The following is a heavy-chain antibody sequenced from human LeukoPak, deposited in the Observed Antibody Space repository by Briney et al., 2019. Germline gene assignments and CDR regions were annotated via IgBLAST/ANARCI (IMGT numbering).Heavy chain of an antibody. CDR2: IYYSGST. Sequence: SETLSLTCTVSGGSISSYYWSWIRQPPGKGLDWIGYIYYSGSTNYNPSLKSRVTISVDTSKNQFSLKLSSVTAADTAVYYCASSYSYGYGYYGMDVWGQGTTVTVSS. CDR3: ASSYSYGYGYYGMDV. CDR1: GGSISSYY. V-gene: IGHV4-59*01. D-gene: IGHD5-18*01. J-gene: IGHJ6*02.